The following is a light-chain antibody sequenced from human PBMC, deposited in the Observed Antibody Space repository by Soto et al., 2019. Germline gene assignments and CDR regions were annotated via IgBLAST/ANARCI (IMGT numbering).Light chain of an antibody. Sequence: QSVLTQPASVSASPGQSITISCTGTSSDVGGYNYVSWYQQHPGKAPKLMIYEVSNRPSGVSNRFSGSKSGNTASLTISGLQAEDEADYYCSSYTSSSGYVFGTGTKVTVL. CDR2: EVS. J-gene: IGLJ1*01. CDR1: SSDVGGYNY. CDR3: SSYTSSSGYV. V-gene: IGLV2-14*01.